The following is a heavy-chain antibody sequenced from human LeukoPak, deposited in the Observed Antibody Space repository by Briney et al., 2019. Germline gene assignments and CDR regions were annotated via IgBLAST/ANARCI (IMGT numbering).Heavy chain of an antibody. CDR1: GGSISSGGYY. CDR3: ARATADTAMEYYLDY. J-gene: IGHJ4*02. V-gene: IGHV4-31*03. D-gene: IGHD5-18*01. CDR2: IYYSGST. Sequence: SETLSLTCTVSGGSISSGGYYWSWIRQHPGKGLEWIGYIYYSGSTYYNPSLKSRVTISVDTSKNQFSLKLSSVTAADTAVYYCARATADTAMEYYLDYWGQGTLVTVSS.